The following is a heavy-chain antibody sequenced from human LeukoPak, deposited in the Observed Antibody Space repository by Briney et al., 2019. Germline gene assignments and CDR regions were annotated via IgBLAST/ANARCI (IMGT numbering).Heavy chain of an antibody. Sequence: GGSLILSCAASGFTFSSYWMHWVRQAPGKGLVWVSRINSDGSSTSYADSVKGRFTISRDNAKNTLYLQMNSLRAEDTAVYYCASLSVNHYYGMDVWGQGTTVTVPS. D-gene: IGHD5/OR15-5a*01. CDR3: ASLSVNHYYGMDV. CDR2: INSDGSST. V-gene: IGHV3-74*01. CDR1: GFTFSSYW. J-gene: IGHJ6*02.